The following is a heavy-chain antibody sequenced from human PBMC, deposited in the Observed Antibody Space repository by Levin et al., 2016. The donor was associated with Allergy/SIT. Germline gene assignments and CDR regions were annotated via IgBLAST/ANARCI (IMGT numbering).Heavy chain of an antibody. CDR2: LNSDGTSA. CDR1: RFTLSPYG. Sequence: GGSLRLSCTASRFTLSPYGMQWVRQAPGKGLECVSRLNSDGTSATYVDSVKGRFTISRDNAENTLYLQMNSLRAEDTAVYYCAAGTGYWGQGTLVTVSS. D-gene: IGHD6-13*01. CDR3: AAGTGY. J-gene: IGHJ4*02. V-gene: IGHV3-74*01.